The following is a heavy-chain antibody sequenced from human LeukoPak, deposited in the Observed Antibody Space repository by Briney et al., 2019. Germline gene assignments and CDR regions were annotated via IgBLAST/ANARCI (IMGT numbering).Heavy chain of an antibody. J-gene: IGHJ4*02. CDR2: INSGDST. CDR1: GFIVSSNH. D-gene: IGHD4-11*01. Sequence: PGGSLRLSCAASGFIVSSNHMSWVRQAPGKGLEWVSVINSGDSTYYADSVKGRFTISRDNSKNTLYLQMNSLRAEDTAVYYCARSPIAGVTGYYAHWGQGTLVTVCS. V-gene: IGHV3-66*02. CDR3: ARSPIAGVTGYYAH.